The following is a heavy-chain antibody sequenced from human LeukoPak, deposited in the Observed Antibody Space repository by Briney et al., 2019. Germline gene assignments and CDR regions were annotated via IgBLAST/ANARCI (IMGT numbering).Heavy chain of an antibody. CDR1: GYTFTSYG. CDR3: ARANPYGSGSSGWFDP. J-gene: IGHJ5*02. V-gene: IGHV1-18*04. D-gene: IGHD3-10*01. Sequence: ASVKVSCKASGYTFTSYGISWVRQAPGQGLEWMAWISAYNGNRDYAQKHQGRVTLTTDTSTSTAYMELRSLRSDDTAVYYCARANPYGSGSSGWFDPWGQGTLVTVSS. CDR2: ISAYNGNR.